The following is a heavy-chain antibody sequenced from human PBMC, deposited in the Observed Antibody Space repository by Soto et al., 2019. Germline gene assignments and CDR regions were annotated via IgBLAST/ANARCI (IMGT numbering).Heavy chain of an antibody. J-gene: IGHJ4*02. CDR1: GYSFTSYW. D-gene: IGHD6-19*01. CDR2: IDPSDSYT. Sequence: GESLKISCKGSGYSFTSYWISWVRQMPGKGLEWMGRIDPSDSYTNYSPSFQGHVTISADKSISTAYLQWSSLKASDTAMYYCARQQWLVYNFDYWGQGTLVTVSS. CDR3: ARQQWLVYNFDY. V-gene: IGHV5-10-1*01.